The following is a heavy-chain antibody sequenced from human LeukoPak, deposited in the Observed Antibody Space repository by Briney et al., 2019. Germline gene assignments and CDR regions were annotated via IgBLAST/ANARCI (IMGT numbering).Heavy chain of an antibody. J-gene: IGHJ4*02. V-gene: IGHV4-38-2*01. CDR2: IYYSGST. D-gene: IGHD3-3*01. CDR1: GFTFSGFA. CDR3: ARCSEALHDFLSGYSYHFDN. Sequence: GSLRLSCAASGFTFSGFAMSWVRQPPGKRREWLGSIYYSGSTYYNPSLKSRVTISVDTSKNQFSMKLSSVTAADTAVYYCARCSEALHDFLSGYSYHFDNWGQGSLVTVSS.